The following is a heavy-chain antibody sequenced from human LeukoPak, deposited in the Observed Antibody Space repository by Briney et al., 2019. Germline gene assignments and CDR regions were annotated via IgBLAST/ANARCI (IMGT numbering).Heavy chain of an antibody. CDR2: ISGSGSPT. Sequence: SEGSLRLSCAASGFTFSDYYMTWIRQAPGKGLEWLSYISGSGSPTNYADSVKGRFTISRDNAENSLYLQMNSLRAEDTAVYYCASQLGYSSLVDYWGQGTLVTVSS. J-gene: IGHJ4*02. CDR3: ASQLGYSSLVDY. D-gene: IGHD5-18*01. V-gene: IGHV3-11*03. CDR1: GFTFSDYY.